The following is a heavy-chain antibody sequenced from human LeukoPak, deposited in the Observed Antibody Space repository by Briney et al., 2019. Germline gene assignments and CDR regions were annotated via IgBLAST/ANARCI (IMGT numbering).Heavy chain of an antibody. J-gene: IGHJ5*02. V-gene: IGHV3-23*01. Sequence: GGSLRLSCAASGXAFNFYAMTWVRQAPGKRLQWVSTINASGGNTYYAESVRGRFTISRDNSKDTLYLQLNSLTAEDTAIYYCAKPISGGLAVSADWFDPWGQGTLVAVSS. CDR1: GXAFNFYA. CDR2: INASGGNT. CDR3: AKPISGGLAVSADWFDP. D-gene: IGHD6-19*01.